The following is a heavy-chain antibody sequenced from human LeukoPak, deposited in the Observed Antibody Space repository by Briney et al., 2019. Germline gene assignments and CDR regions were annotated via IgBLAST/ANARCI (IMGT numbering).Heavy chain of an antibody. Sequence: SGTLSHTCAVSGGSISSSNWWSWVRQPPGKGLEWIGEIYHSGSTNYNPSLKSRVTISVDKSKNQFSLKLSSVTAADTAVYYCARGAGEQLWFYFDYWGQGTLVTVSS. V-gene: IGHV4-4*02. D-gene: IGHD5-18*01. CDR3: ARGAGEQLWFYFDY. CDR1: GGSISSSNW. CDR2: IYHSGST. J-gene: IGHJ4*02.